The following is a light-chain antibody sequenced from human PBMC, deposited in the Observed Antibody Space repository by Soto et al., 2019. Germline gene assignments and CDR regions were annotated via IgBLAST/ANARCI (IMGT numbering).Light chain of an antibody. V-gene: IGKV3-20*01. CDR1: EVYRRY. CDR2: GAS. J-gene: IGKJ2*01. Sequence: NGFTPASGNLVFFSRGKGPLLLKARSEVYRRYFSWYQQKPGQAPRPLIYGASSRATGIPDRFSGSGSGTDFTLTISRLEPEDFAVYYCQQYGSSPFTFGQGTKLEIK. CDR3: QQYGSSPFT.